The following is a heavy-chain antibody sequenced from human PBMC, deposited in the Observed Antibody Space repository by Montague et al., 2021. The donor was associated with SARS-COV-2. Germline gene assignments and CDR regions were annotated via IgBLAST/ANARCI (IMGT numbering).Heavy chain of an antibody. D-gene: IGHD3-10*01. V-gene: IGHV3-33*01. CDR2: MWYYGSKK. J-gene: IGHJ4*02. CDR1: GFTFSNYC. Sequence: SLRLSCAASGFTFSNYCMHWVRYAPGKGLEWVSFMWYYGSKKYYADSXKGRFTISRDNSKNTLYLHMNSLRVEDTAVYYCAGEGDSVSFIDYWGQGTLVTASS. CDR3: AGEGDSVSFIDY.